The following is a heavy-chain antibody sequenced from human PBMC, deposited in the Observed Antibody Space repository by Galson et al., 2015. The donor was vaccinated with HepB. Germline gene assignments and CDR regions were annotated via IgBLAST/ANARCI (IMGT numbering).Heavy chain of an antibody. J-gene: IGHJ5*02. CDR2: IIPIVDIA. CDR3: ATERLPGSYYNNWFDP. V-gene: IGHV1-69*04. D-gene: IGHD3-10*01. Sequence: SVKVSCKASGGTFSRDSISWVRQAPGQGLEWVGRIIPIVDIANYAERFQGRVTIIADKSTSTAYIELSSLRSEDTAVYYCATERLPGSYYNNWFDPWGQGTLVTVSS. CDR1: GGTFSRDS.